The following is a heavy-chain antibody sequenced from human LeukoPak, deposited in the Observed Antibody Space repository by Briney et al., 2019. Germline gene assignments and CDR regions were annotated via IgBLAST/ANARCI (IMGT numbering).Heavy chain of an antibody. D-gene: IGHD5-12*01. V-gene: IGHV1-18*01. CDR2: ISAYSGNT. Sequence: GASVKVSCKASGYTFTNYGISWVRQAPGQGLEWMGWISAYSGNTNYAQKLQGRVTMTTDTSTSTAYMELRSLRSDDTAVYYCASGFLGGYDSNFDYWGQGTLVTVSS. J-gene: IGHJ4*02. CDR1: GYTFTNYG. CDR3: ASGFLGGYDSNFDY.